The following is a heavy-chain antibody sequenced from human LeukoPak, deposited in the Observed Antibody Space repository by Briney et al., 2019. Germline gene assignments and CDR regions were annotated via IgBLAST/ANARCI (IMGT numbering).Heavy chain of an antibody. CDR1: GFTFSSYA. V-gene: IGHV3-66*04. J-gene: IGHJ4*02. Sequence: GSLRLSCAASGFTFSSYAMSWVRQAPGKGLEWVSVIYSGGSTYYADSVKGRFTISRDNSKNTLYLQMNSLRAEDTAIYYCARHGYTSGWVRSWGQGTLVTVST. D-gene: IGHD6-19*01. CDR2: IYSGGST. CDR3: ARHGYTSGWVRS.